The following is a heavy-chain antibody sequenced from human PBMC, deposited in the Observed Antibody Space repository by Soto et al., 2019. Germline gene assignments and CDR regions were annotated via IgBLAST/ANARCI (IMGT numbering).Heavy chain of an antibody. CDR3: ARTPGKLRVGRHAFAI. CDR2: ISYDGSNK. CDR1: GFTFSSYA. J-gene: IGHJ3*02. D-gene: IGHD3-10*01. Sequence: QVQLVESGGGVVQPGRSLRLSCSASGFTFSSYAMHWVRQAPGKGLEWGAVISYDGSNKYYADSVKGRFTISRDNSKKRLYLQMTSLRDEDTGVYYCARTPGKLRVGRHAFAIWGQGTMVTVSS. V-gene: IGHV3-30-3*01.